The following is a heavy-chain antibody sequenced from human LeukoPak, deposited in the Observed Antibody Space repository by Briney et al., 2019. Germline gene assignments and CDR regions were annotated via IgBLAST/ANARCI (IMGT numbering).Heavy chain of an antibody. CDR3: ARVQIYGDDAFDI. D-gene: IGHD4-17*01. CDR2: IYYSGST. V-gene: IGHV4-59*01. J-gene: IGHJ3*02. Sequence: SGTLSLTCTVSGGSISSYYWSWIRQPPGKGLEWIGYIYYSGSTNYNPSLKSRVTISVDTSKNQFSLKLSSVTAADTAVYYCARVQIYGDDAFDIWGQGTMVTVSS. CDR1: GGSISSYY.